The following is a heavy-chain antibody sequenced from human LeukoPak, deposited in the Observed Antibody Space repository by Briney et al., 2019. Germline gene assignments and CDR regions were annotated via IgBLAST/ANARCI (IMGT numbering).Heavy chain of an antibody. CDR3: ARDLTVTSTCWFDL. J-gene: IGHJ5*02. CDR2: ITGSSTYI. V-gene: IGHV3-21*01. CDR1: GFTFSSYT. Sequence: GGSLRLSCAVSGFTFSSYTMNWVRQAPGKGLEWVSSITGSSTYIYYAGSVKGRFTISRDNAKNSLYLQMDNLGAEDTAVYYCARDLTVTSTCWFDLWGQGTLVTVSS. D-gene: IGHD4-11*01.